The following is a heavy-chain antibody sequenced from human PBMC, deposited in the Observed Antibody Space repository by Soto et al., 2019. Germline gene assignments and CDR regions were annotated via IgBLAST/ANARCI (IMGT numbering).Heavy chain of an antibody. CDR1: GGSVTSDEDY. V-gene: IGHV4-30-4*01. Sequence: KTSETLSLTCTVSGGSVTSDEDYWTWIHQSPGKGLEWIVYISNSGSTGYNPSLKTRLSMSVDSSKNQFTLRLTSVTAADTAVYFCATESGSTYGYFDHWGQGTQVTVSS. CDR3: ATESGSTYGYFDH. CDR2: ISNSGST. J-gene: IGHJ4*02. D-gene: IGHD5-18*01.